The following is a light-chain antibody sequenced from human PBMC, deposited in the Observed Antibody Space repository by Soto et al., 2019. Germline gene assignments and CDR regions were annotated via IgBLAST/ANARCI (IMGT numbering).Light chain of an antibody. CDR3: QQYDSSPIT. CDR2: DAS. Sequence: EIVLTQSPATLSLSPGERATLSCGASQSVSRSYLAWYQQKPGLAPRLLIYDASSRATGIPDRFSGSGSGTDFTLTITRLEPEDFAVYYCQQYDSSPITFGQGTRLEIK. V-gene: IGKV3D-20*01. J-gene: IGKJ5*01. CDR1: QSVSRSY.